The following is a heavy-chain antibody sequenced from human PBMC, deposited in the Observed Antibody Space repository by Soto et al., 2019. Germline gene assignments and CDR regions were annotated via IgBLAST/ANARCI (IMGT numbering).Heavy chain of an antibody. D-gene: IGHD3-22*01. CDR2: IIPIFGTA. CDR3: AGVSYDSSGYYLSHFDY. J-gene: IGHJ4*02. CDR1: GGTFSSYA. V-gene: IGHV1-69*01. Sequence: QVQLVQSGAEVKKPGSSVKVSCKASGGTFSSYAISWVRQAPGQGLEWMGGIIPIFGTANYAQKFQGRVTITADESTSTAYKEPSRLGSEDTGVYYCAGVSYDSSGYYLSHFDYWGQGTLVTVSS.